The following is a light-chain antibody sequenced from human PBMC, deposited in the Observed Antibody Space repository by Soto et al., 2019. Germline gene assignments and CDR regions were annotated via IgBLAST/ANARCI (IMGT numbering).Light chain of an antibody. J-gene: IGLJ7*01. Sequence: QSVLTQSPSASGIPGQRVTISCSGSRSNIGRNFAYWYQHVPGTAPRLLIQRNNERPSGVPDRFSGSKSGTSVSLAISGLRSDDEATYYCAAWDDTLDAQVFGGGTQLTVL. CDR3: AAWDDTLDAQV. V-gene: IGLV1-47*01. CDR2: RNN. CDR1: RSNIGRNF.